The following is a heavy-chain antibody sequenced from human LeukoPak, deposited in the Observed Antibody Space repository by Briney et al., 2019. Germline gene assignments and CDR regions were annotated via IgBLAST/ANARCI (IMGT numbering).Heavy chain of an antibody. CDR2: IKQDGSEK. D-gene: IGHD3-16*01. Sequence: GGSLRLSCAASRFTFSNHAMSWVRQAPGKGLEWVANIKQDGSEKYYVDSVKGRFTISRDNAKNSLYLQMNSLRAEDTAVYYCARDWGANWYFDLWGRGTLVTVSS. J-gene: IGHJ2*01. CDR1: RFTFSNHA. CDR3: ARDWGANWYFDL. V-gene: IGHV3-7*05.